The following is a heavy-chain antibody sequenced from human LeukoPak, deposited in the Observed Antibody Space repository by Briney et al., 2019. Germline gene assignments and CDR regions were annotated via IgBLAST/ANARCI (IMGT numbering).Heavy chain of an antibody. D-gene: IGHD2-2*01. CDR3: ARAYCSSTRCSYYFDS. V-gene: IGHV3-21*01. CDR2: ISSSSTYI. CDR1: GFTFDSYG. J-gene: IGHJ4*02. Sequence: GGSLRLSCAASGFTFDSYGMNWVRQAPGKGLEWISSISSSSTYIYYANSVKGRFTISRDNAKNSLYLQMNSLRAEDTAVYYCARAYCSSTRCSYYFDSWGQGTLVTVSS.